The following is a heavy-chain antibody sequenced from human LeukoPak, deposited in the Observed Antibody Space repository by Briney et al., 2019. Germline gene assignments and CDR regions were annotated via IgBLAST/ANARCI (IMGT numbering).Heavy chain of an antibody. CDR3: AREGGSDWGLWFGELSGSYI. V-gene: IGHV3-33*01. CDR2: IWYDGSNK. D-gene: IGHD3-10*01. J-gene: IGHJ6*04. Sequence: PGGSLRLSCAASGFTFSSYGMHWVRQAPGKGLEWVAVIWYDGSNKYYADSVKGRFTISRDNSKNTLYLQMNSLRAEDTAVYYCAREGGSDWGLWFGELSGSYIWGKGTTVTVSS. CDR1: GFTFSSYG.